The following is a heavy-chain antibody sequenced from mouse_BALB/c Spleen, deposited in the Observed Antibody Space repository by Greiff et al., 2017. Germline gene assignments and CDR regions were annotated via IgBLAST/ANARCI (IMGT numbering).Heavy chain of an antibody. D-gene: IGHD3-1*01. CDR3: ARGGYGGAWFAY. J-gene: IGHJ3*01. Sequence: QVQLQQSGAELAKPGASVKMSCKASGYTFTSYWMHWVKQRPGQGLEWIGYINPSTGYTEYNQKFKDKATLTADKSSSTAYMQLSSLTSEGSAVYYCARGGYGGAWFAYWGQGTLVTVSA. CDR1: GYTFTSYW. CDR2: INPSTGYT. V-gene: IGHV1-7*01.